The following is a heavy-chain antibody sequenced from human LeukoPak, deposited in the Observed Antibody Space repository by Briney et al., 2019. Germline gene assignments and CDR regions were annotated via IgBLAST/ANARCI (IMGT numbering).Heavy chain of an antibody. Sequence: ASVKVSCKASGYTFTSYYIVWVRQAPGQGLECMGIIHPGGGSTTYAPSFQGRVTMTRDMSTTTDYMELSSLRSEDTAVYYCARDNSVGDVAWWFDPWGQGTLVTVSS. CDR3: ARDNSVGDVAWWFDP. CDR1: GYTFTSYY. D-gene: IGHD1-26*01. CDR2: IHPGGGST. J-gene: IGHJ5*02. V-gene: IGHV1-46*01.